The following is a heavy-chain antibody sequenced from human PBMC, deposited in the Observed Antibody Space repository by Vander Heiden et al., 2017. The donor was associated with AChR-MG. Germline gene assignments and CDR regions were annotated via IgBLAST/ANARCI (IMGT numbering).Heavy chain of an antibody. CDR1: GFTFSSYA. D-gene: IGHD6-13*01. V-gene: IGHV3-30-3*01. Sequence: QVQLVESGGGVVQPGRSLRLSCAASGFTFSSYAMHWGRQAPGKGLEWVAVISYDGSNKYYADSVKGRVTISRDNSKNTLYLQMNSLRAEDTAVYYCARDSSSWYDDYYYGMDVWGQGTTVTVSS. CDR2: ISYDGSNK. J-gene: IGHJ6*02. CDR3: ARDSSSWYDDYYYGMDV.